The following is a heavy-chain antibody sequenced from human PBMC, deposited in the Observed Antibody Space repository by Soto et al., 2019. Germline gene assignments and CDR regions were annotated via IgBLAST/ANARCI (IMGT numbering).Heavy chain of an antibody. V-gene: IGHV4-4*02. D-gene: IGHD6-19*01. CDR2: IYHSGST. Sequence: QVQLQESGPGLVKPSGTLSITCAVSSGSISSSNWWSWVRQPPGTGPEWIGEIYHSGSTNYNPSLMRQATISVDKAENQFSLKLSSVTAADTAVYYCARGGEGGALAEGGIYYFAYWGQGTLVTVSS. CDR3: ARGGEGGALAEGGIYYFAY. J-gene: IGHJ4*02. CDR1: SGSISSSNW.